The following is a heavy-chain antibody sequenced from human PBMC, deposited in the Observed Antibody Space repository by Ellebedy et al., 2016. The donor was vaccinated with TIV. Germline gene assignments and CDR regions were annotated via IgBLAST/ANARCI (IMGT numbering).Heavy chain of an antibody. V-gene: IGHV4-59*01. D-gene: IGHD6-13*01. J-gene: IGHJ5*02. CDR2: IDHSGST. CDR1: GDSITSYN. CDR3: ATNPTSTWVPGWFDP. Sequence: MPSETLSLTCTVSGDSITSYNYNWIRQPPGKGLEWIGYIDHSGSTHYSPSLKSRVTISADTSKNHFSLKLSSVTAADTAVYYCATNPTSTWVPGWFDPWGQGTLVTVSS.